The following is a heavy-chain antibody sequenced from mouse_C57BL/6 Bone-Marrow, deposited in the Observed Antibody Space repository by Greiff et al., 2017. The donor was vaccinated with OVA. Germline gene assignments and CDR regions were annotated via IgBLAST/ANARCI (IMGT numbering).Heavy chain of an antibody. D-gene: IGHD2-12*01. CDR2: ISYDGSN. J-gene: IGHJ2*01. CDR1: GYSITSGYY. V-gene: IGHV3-6*01. Sequence: DVKLQESGPGLVKPSQSLSLTCSVTGYSITSGYYWNWIRQFPGNKLEWMGYISYDGSNNYNPSLKNRISITRDTSKNQFFLKLNSVTTEDTATYYCARGDSPPDYWGQGTTLTVSS. CDR3: ARGDSPPDY.